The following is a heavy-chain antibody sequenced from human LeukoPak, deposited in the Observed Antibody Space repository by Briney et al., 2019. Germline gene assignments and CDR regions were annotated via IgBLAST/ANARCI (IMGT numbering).Heavy chain of an antibody. CDR3: ARDVVY. CDR1: RLTFSSYA. J-gene: IGHJ4*02. V-gene: IGHV3-48*02. CDR2: ISSSGNIM. Sequence: GGSLRLSCAASRLTFSSYAMNWVRQAPGKGLEWIPYISSSGNIMYYADSAKGRFTISRDNAKNSLYLQMNSLRDEDTAVYYCARDVVYWGQGTLVTVSS.